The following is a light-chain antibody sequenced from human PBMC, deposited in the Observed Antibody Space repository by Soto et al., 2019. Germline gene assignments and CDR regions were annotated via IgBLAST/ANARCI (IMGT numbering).Light chain of an antibody. V-gene: IGLV1-40*01. CDR1: SSNIGTGYD. CDR2: SNN. J-gene: IGLJ1*01. CDR3: QSYDSSLSGSYV. Sequence: QSVLTQPPSVSGAPGQRVIISCTGSSSNIGTGYDVHWYQHLPGTAPKLLIYSNNSRPSGVPDRFSGSRSGTSASLAITGLQAEDEADYYCQSYDSSLSGSYVFGTGTKLTVL.